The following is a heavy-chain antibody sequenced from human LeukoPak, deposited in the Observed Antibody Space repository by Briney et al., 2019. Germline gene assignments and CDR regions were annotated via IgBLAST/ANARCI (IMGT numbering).Heavy chain of an antibody. CDR2: ISYDGSNK. CDR1: GFTFSSYA. J-gene: IGHJ1*01. V-gene: IGHV3-30-3*01. CDR3: ARASEYFQH. Sequence: PGGSLRLSCAASGFTFSSYAMHWVRQAPGKGLEWVAVISYDGSNKYYADSVKGRFTISRDNSKNTLYLQMNSLRAEDTAVYYCARASEYFQHWGQGTLVTVSS.